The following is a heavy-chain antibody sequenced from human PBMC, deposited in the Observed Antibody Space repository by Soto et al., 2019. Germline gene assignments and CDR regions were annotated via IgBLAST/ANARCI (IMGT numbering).Heavy chain of an antibody. CDR1: GFTFSSYG. D-gene: IGHD6-6*01. V-gene: IGHV3-30*18. Sequence: GGSLRLSCAASGFTFSSYGMHWVRQAPGKGLEWVAVISYDGSNKYYADSVKGRFTISRDNSKNTLYLQMNSLRAEDTAVYYCAKGRRGVYSSSSGRLVTPGTFDYWGQGTLVTVSS. CDR2: ISYDGSNK. CDR3: AKGRRGVYSSSSGRLVTPGTFDY. J-gene: IGHJ4*02.